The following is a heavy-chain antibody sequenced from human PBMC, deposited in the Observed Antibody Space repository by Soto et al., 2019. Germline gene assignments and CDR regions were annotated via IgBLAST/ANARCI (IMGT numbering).Heavy chain of an antibody. Sequence: GGSLRLSCAASGFTFSSYSMNWVRQAPGKGLEWVSSISSSSSYIYYADSVKGRFTISRDNAKNSLYLQMNRLRAEDTAVYYCARGVIAVAGPIWGQGTLVTVSS. D-gene: IGHD6-19*01. CDR2: ISSSSSYI. J-gene: IGHJ4*02. CDR1: GFTFSSYS. CDR3: ARGVIAVAGPI. V-gene: IGHV3-21*01.